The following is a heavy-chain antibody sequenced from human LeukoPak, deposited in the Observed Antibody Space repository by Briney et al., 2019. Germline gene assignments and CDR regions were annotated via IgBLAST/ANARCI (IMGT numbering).Heavy chain of an antibody. CDR2: IYYSGST. J-gene: IGHJ2*01. CDR3: ARRSSADWYFGL. D-gene: IGHD2-2*01. Sequence: SETLSLTCTVSGGSISSSSYYWGWIRQPPGKGLEWIGSIYYSGSTYYNPSLKSRVTISVDTSKNQFSLKLSSVTAADTAVCYCARRSSADWYFGLWGRGTLVTVSS. V-gene: IGHV4-39*01. CDR1: GGSISSSSYY.